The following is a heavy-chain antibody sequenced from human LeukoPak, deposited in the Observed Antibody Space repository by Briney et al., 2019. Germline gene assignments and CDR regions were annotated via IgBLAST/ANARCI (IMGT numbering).Heavy chain of an antibody. CDR2: INPNSGGT. J-gene: IGHJ6*02. Sequence: GSSVKVSCKASGNSISNYAVSWVRQAPGQGLEWMGRINPNSGGTNYAQKFQGRVTMTRDTSISTAYMELSRLRSDDTAVYYCARGLERRLYGMDVWGQGTTVTVSS. CDR3: ARGLERRLYGMDV. D-gene: IGHD1-1*01. V-gene: IGHV1-2*06. CDR1: GNSISNYA.